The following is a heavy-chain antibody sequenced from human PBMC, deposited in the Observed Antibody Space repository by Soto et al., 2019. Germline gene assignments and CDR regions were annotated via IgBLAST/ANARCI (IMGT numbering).Heavy chain of an antibody. J-gene: IGHJ4*02. CDR2: ISWDGGST. D-gene: IGHD1-26*01. CDR3: AKDIRNGRGWELPTYYFDY. CDR1: GFTFDDYT. Sequence: GGSLRLSCAASGFTFDDYTMHWVRQAPGKGLEWVSLISWDGGSTYYADSVKGRFTISRDNSKNSLYLQMNSLRTEDTALYYCAKDIRNGRGWELPTYYFDYWGQGTLVTVSS. V-gene: IGHV3-43*01.